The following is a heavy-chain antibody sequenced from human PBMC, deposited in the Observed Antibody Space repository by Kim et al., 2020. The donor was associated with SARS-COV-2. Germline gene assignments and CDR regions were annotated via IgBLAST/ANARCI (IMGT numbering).Heavy chain of an antibody. CDR2: IKSKTDGGTT. CDR1: GFTFSNAW. Sequence: GGSLRLSCAASGFTFSNAWMSWVRQAPGKGLEWVGRIKSKTDGGTTDYAAPVKGRFTISRDDSKNTLYLQMNSLKTEDTAVYYCTTTESLARVGATDFDYWGQGTLVTVSS. J-gene: IGHJ4*02. V-gene: IGHV3-15*01. CDR3: TTTESLARVGATDFDY. D-gene: IGHD1-26*01.